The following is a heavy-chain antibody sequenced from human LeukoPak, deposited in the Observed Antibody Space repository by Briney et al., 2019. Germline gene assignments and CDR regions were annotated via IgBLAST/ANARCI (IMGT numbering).Heavy chain of an antibody. CDR2: IYYSGST. J-gene: IGHJ4*02. V-gene: IGHV4-61*08. CDR3: ARVDYDFWSGYYTLDY. CDR1: GVSVNSGGYY. Sequence: SETLSLTCTVSGVSVNSGGYYWSWIRQPPGKGLAWIGYIYYSGSTNYNPSLKSRVTISVDTSKNQFSLKLNSVTAADTAVYYCARVDYDFWSGYYTLDYWGQGTLVTVSS. D-gene: IGHD3-3*01.